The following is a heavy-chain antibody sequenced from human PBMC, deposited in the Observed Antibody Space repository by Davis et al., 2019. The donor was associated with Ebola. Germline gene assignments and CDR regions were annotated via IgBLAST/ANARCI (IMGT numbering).Heavy chain of an antibody. D-gene: IGHD5-12*01. Sequence: ASVKVSCKTSGYTFTSYGSGWVRQAPGQGLEWMGWISPYNGNTNYAEKFRGRVTVTTDTSTSTAYMELRSLRSDDTAVYYCAREYSGYNYFDYWGQGTLVTVSS. CDR2: ISPYNGNT. CDR1: GYTFTSYG. CDR3: AREYSGYNYFDY. V-gene: IGHV1-18*01. J-gene: IGHJ4*02.